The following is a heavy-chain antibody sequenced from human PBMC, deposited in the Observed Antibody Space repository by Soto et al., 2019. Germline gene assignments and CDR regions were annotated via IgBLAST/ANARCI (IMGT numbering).Heavy chain of an antibody. V-gene: IGHV3-30*18. J-gene: IGHJ4*02. D-gene: IGHD2-8*02. CDR1: GFTFSNYG. CDR2: ISYEGSNK. Sequence: GGSLRLSCAASGFTFSNYGMHWVRQAPGKGLEWVAVISYEGSNKYYGDSVKGRFTISRDNSKNTLYLQMSSLRAEDTAVYYCAKGNPRLGYCSGTNCYPFDYWGQGTLVTVSS. CDR3: AKGNPRLGYCSGTNCYPFDY.